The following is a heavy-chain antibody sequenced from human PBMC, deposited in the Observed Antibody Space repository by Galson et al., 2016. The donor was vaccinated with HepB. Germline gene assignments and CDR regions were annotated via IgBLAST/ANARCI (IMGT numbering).Heavy chain of an antibody. CDR1: GGSISSDYY. J-gene: IGHJ6*03. CDR2: IYSSEDT. Sequence: SETLSLTCIVSGGSISSDYYWGWIRQPPGRGLEWIGSIYSSEDTYYNPSLKSRVTISVDTPKNQFSLRLDSATAADTGLYYCATGIVVAGKYYYHYMDVWGKGTTVTVSS. V-gene: IGHV4-39*01. CDR3: ATGIVVAGKYYYHYMDV. D-gene: IGHD6-19*01.